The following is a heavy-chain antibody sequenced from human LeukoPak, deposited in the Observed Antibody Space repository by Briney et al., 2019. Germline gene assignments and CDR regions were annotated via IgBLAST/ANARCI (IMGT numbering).Heavy chain of an antibody. CDR1: GFTFSTYW. J-gene: IGHJ4*02. D-gene: IGHD5-18*01. Sequence: GGSLRLSCAASGFTFSTYWMNWVRQAPGKGLEWVANIKQDGSEKNYVDSVKGRFTISRDNAKNSLYLQMSRLRVDDTAIYYCARDRAMEDYWGRGTLVTVSS. CDR2: IKQDGSEK. CDR3: ARDRAMEDY. V-gene: IGHV3-7*04.